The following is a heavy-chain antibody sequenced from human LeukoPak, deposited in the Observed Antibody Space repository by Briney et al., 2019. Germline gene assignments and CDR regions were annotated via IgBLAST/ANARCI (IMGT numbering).Heavy chain of an antibody. Sequence: GGSLRLSRAGSGFTFSNYWMYWVRQAPGKGLVWVSHVDAHGGSRTYADSVKGRFTISRDNDKKTMYLQMSSLRAEDTAVYYCVRGPSFYYYYYDMDVWGQGTTVTVSS. J-gene: IGHJ6*02. CDR3: VRGPSFYYYYYDMDV. CDR2: VDAHGGSR. V-gene: IGHV3-74*01. CDR1: GFTFSNYW. D-gene: IGHD6-6*01.